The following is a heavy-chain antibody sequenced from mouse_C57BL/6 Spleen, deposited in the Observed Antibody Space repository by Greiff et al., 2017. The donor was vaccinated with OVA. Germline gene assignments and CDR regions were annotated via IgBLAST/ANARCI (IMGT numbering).Heavy chain of an antibody. D-gene: IGHD2-4*01. V-gene: IGHV1-52*01. CDR1: GYTFTSYW. Sequence: QVQLQQPGAELVRPGSSVKLSCKASGYTFTSYWMHWVKQRPIQGLEWIGNIDPSDSETHYNQKFKDKATLTVDKSSSTAYMQLSSLTSEDSAVHYCARSGDYGAMDYWGQGTSVTVSS. J-gene: IGHJ4*01. CDR2: IDPSDSET. CDR3: ARSGDYGAMDY.